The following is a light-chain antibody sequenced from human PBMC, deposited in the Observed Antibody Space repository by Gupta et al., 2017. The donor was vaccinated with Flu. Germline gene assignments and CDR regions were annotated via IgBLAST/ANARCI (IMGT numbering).Light chain of an antibody. J-gene: IGKJ2*01. CDR3: LQGDNTPLP. CDR2: AAS. CDR1: QSISTY. Sequence: DIQMTQAPSCLAASVGDRVTITSRASQSISTYLHWYQQKPGKAPKLLIYAASTGQSGVPSRFSGSGSGTDFTLTISRLQPEDFANYYCLQGDNTPLPFGQGTKLEIK. V-gene: IGKV1-39*01.